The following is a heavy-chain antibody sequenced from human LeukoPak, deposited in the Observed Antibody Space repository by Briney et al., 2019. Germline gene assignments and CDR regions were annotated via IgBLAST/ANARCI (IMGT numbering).Heavy chain of an antibody. CDR3: AKDFYPLGNYVIYFDY. CDR2: ISGSAIST. CDR1: GFTFGSYA. J-gene: IGHJ4*02. D-gene: IGHD1-7*01. Sequence: GGSLTLSCAASGFTFGSYAMSWVRQAHGKGLEWVSTISGSAISTYYADSVKGRFTISRDNSKNTLYLQMNGLRPEDTAVYYCAKDFYPLGNYVIYFDYWGQGTLVTVSS. V-gene: IGHV3-23*01.